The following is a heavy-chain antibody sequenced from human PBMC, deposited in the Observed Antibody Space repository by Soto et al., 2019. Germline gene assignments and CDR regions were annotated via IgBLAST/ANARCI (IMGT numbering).Heavy chain of an antibody. Sequence: QVQLVQSGPEVKKPGSSVKVSCTASGGTFNSYTLNWVRQAPGQRPEWVGRVNPIVGMSTSASKFQGRVTLTADKSTNRACMDLTGLKSEDTAVYYCATSYGSGSTPFDSWGQGTLVTVAS. CDR1: GGTFNSYT. V-gene: IGHV1-69*02. CDR2: VNPIVGMS. CDR3: ATSYGSGSTPFDS. D-gene: IGHD3-10*01. J-gene: IGHJ4*02.